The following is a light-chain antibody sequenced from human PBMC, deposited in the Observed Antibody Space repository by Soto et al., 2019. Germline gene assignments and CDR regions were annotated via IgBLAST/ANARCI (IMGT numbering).Light chain of an antibody. J-gene: IGKJ4*01. CDR3: QQYGSN. CDR1: QSVSSSY. Sequence: IGLTQSPGTLSLSPGERATLSCRASQSVSSSYLAWYQQEPGQAPRLLIYGASSRATGIPDRFSGSGSGTDFTLTISRLEPEDFAVYYCQQYGSNFGGRTKVDNK. V-gene: IGKV3-20*01. CDR2: GAS.